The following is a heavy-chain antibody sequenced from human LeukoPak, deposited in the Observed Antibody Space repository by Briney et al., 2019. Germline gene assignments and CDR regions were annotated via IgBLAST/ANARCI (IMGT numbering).Heavy chain of an antibody. Sequence: SVKVSCKASGGTFSSYAISWVRQAPGQGLEWMGGIIPIFGTANYAQKFQGRVTITADESTSTAYMELSSLRSEDTAVYYCARVDTAMADYYGMDVWGQETTVTVSS. D-gene: IGHD5-18*01. V-gene: IGHV1-69*13. CDR1: GGTFSSYA. J-gene: IGHJ6*02. CDR3: ARVDTAMADYYGMDV. CDR2: IIPIFGTA.